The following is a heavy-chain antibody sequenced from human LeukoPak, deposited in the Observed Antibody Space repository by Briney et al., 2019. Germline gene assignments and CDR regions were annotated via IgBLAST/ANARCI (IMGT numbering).Heavy chain of an antibody. Sequence: SETLSLTCSVSGGSISSRSYYWGWVRQPPGKGLEWIVSTYYTGSTYYNPSLRSRVSISGDTSKIQVSLKVNSVTAADTAVYYCARLGAAPGPPHYFYYGMDVWGQGTTVTVS. J-gene: IGHJ6*02. V-gene: IGHV4-39*01. CDR2: TYYTGST. CDR1: GGSISSRSYY. CDR3: ARLGAAPGPPHYFYYGMDV. D-gene: IGHD6-13*01.